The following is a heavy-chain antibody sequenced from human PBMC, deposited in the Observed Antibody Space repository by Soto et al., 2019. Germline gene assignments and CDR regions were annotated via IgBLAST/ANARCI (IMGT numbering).Heavy chain of an antibody. CDR1: GYTFTGYY. V-gene: IGHV1-2*02. CDR3: ASNHGYGYSYYYYYGMDV. J-gene: IGHJ6*02. Sequence: QVQLVQSGAEVKKPGASVKVSCKASGYTFTGYYMHWVRQAPGQGLEWMGWINPTSGGTNYAQKFQGRATMTRDTSISTAYMELSRLRSDDTAVYYCASNHGYGYSYYYYYGMDVWGQGTTVTVSS. CDR2: INPTSGGT. D-gene: IGHD5-18*01.